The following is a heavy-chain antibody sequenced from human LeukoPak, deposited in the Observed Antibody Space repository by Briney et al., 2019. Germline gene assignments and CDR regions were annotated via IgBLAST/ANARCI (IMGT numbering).Heavy chain of an antibody. D-gene: IGHD3-22*01. V-gene: IGHV3-23*01. CDR2: ISSSGSST. CDR3: ARVYYDSSGYYPPYFDY. CDR1: GFTFSTYA. Sequence: PGGSLRLSCVASGFTFSTYAMSWVRQAPGKGLEWVSVISSSGSSTYYADSVKGRFTISRDNLKNTLYLQMNSLRAEDTAVYYCARVYYDSSGYYPPYFDYWGQGTLVTVSS. J-gene: IGHJ4*02.